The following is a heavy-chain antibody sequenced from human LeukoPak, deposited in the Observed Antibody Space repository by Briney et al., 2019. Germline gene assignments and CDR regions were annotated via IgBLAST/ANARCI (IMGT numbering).Heavy chain of an antibody. V-gene: IGHV4-59*01. CDR1: GGSISSYY. CDR3: ARVINWFDP. Sequence: PSETLSLTCTVSGGSISSYYWSWIRQPPGKGLEWIGYIYYSGSTNYNPSLKSRVTISVDTSKNQFSLKLSSVTAADTAVYYCARVINWFDPWGQETLVTVSS. CDR2: IYYSGST. J-gene: IGHJ5*02.